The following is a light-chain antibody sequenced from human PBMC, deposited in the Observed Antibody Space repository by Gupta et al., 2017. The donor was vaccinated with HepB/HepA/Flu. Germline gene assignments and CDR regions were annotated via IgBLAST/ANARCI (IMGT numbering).Light chain of an antibody. CDR2: GIS. J-gene: IGLJ1*01. V-gene: IGLV2-11*01. CDR1: SSDVGGHNY. Sequence: QSALSQPPSVSGSPGQSVTISCTGTSSDVGGHNYVSWYQQHPGKAPNVIIHGISRRPAGVPDRFSGSKSGNTASLTISGRQAEEEADYYCCSDAGRDTYVFGTGTKVTVL. CDR3: CSDAGRDTYV.